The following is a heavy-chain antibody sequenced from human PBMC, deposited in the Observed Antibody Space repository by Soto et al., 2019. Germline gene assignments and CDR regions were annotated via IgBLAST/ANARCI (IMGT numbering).Heavy chain of an antibody. CDR1: GFTFSSYA. V-gene: IGHV3-23*01. CDR3: AKEADSAVAGTDFDY. Sequence: EVQLLESGGGLVQPGGSLRLSCAASGFTFSSYAMSWLRQAPGKGLEWVSAISGSGGSTYYADSVKGRFTIFRDNSKNTRSLQRTSLRAEDTAVYYCAKEADSAVAGTDFDYWGQGTLVSVSS. D-gene: IGHD6-19*01. J-gene: IGHJ4*02. CDR2: ISGSGGST.